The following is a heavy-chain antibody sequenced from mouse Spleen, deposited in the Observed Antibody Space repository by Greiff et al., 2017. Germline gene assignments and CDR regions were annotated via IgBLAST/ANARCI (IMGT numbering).Heavy chain of an antibody. CDR1: GFTFSSYA. Sequence: EVKLMESGGGLVKPGGSLKLSCAASGFTFSSYAMSWVRQTPEKRLEWVATISSGGSYTYYPDSVKGRFTISRDNAKNTLYLQMSSLRSEDTAMYYCARHGGNYEDWYFDVWGAGTTVTVSS. J-gene: IGHJ1*01. V-gene: IGHV5-9-3*01. D-gene: IGHD2-1*01. CDR2: ISSGGSYT. CDR3: ARHGGNYEDWYFDV.